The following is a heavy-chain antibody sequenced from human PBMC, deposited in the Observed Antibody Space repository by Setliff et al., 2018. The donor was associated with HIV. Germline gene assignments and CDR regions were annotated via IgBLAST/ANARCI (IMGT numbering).Heavy chain of an antibody. CDR2: MYYSGST. CDR1: GGSISSGGYY. V-gene: IGHV4-31*03. D-gene: IGHD3-22*01. CDR3: ARDYYDSSGYQGYDY. Sequence: SETLSLTCTVSGGSISSGGYYWTWIRQHPGKGLEWLGYMYYSGSTFYNPSLKSRVTISVDTSKNQFSLKLSSVTAADTAVYYCARDYYDSSGYQGYDYWGQGTLVTVSS. J-gene: IGHJ4*02.